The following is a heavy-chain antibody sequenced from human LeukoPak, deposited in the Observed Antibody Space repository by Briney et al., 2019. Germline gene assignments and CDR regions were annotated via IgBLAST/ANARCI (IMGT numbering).Heavy chain of an antibody. D-gene: IGHD3-22*01. J-gene: IGHJ4*02. Sequence: PGGSLRLSCAASGFTFTNYGMTWVRQAPGKGLEWVANINQDGSEKYYVDSVKGRFTISRDNAKNSLYLSMNSLRAEDTAVYYCAGDSSGYYWAFWGQGTLVTVSP. CDR2: INQDGSEK. CDR3: AGDSSGYYWAF. CDR1: GFTFTNYG. V-gene: IGHV3-7*01.